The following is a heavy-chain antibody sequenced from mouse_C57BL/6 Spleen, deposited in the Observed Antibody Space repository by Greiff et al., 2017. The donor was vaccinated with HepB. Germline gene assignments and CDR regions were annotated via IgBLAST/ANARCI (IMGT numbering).Heavy chain of an antibody. J-gene: IGHJ4*01. CDR2: IYPGSGNT. V-gene: IGHV1-76*01. CDR3: ARGEGIYYDYLYYAMDY. D-gene: IGHD2-4*01. Sequence: QVHVKQSGAELVRPGASVKLSCKASGYTFTDYYINWVKQRPGQGLEWIARIYPGSGNTYYNEKFKGKATLTAEKSSSTAYMQLSSLTSEDSAVYFCARGEGIYYDYLYYAMDYWGQGTSVTVSS. CDR1: GYTFTDYY.